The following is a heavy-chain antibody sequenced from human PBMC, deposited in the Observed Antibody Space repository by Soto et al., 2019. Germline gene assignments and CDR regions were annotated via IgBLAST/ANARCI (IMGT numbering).Heavy chain of an antibody. CDR1: EFTFSDFH. CDR2: ISTRGSTI. D-gene: IGHD3-3*01. V-gene: IGHV3-11*01. CDR3: VRSVILSGGSYKGLIRLHYFDT. Sequence: GWSLRLSCTASEFTFSDFHMNWILKSPVRVLGCISYISTRGSTIHYVDSVKGRFTISRDNAKNSLYLHLNSLRAADTAIYYCVRSVILSGGSYKGLIRLHYFDTWGPGTLVTVSS. J-gene: IGHJ4*02.